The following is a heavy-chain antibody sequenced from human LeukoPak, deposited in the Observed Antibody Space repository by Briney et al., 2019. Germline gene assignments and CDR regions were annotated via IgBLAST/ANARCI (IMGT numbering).Heavy chain of an antibody. CDR2: IWYDGSNK. D-gene: IGHD3-22*01. J-gene: IGHJ4*02. CDR1: GFTFSSYG. CDR3: ARFSGYYEFDY. V-gene: IGHV3-33*01. Sequence: PGGSLRLSCAASGFTFSSYGMHWVRQAPGKGLEWVAVIWYDGSNKYYADSVKGRFTISRDNSKNTLYLQMNSLRAEDTAVYYCARFSGYYEFDYWGQGTLVTVSS.